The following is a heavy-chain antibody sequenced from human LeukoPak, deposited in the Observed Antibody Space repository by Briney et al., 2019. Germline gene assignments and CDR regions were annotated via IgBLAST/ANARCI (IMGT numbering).Heavy chain of an antibody. V-gene: IGHV3-21*01. CDR2: ISSSSSSYI. Sequence: GGSLRLSCAASGFTFSSYSMNWVRQAPGKGLEWVSSISSSSSSYIYYADSVKGRFTISRDNAKNSLYLQMNSLRAEDTAVYYCAREKEYYDSSGYYPYLSFDYWGQGTLVTVSS. J-gene: IGHJ4*02. D-gene: IGHD3-22*01. CDR3: AREKEYYDSSGYYPYLSFDY. CDR1: GFTFSSYS.